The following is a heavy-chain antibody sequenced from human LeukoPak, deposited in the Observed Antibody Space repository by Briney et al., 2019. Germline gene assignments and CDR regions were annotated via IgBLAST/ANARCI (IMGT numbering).Heavy chain of an antibody. J-gene: IGHJ4*02. D-gene: IGHD3-10*01. CDR2: GFSTGST. V-gene: IGHV4-59*01. CDR3: ARDLLGRGGSFDY. Sequence: SETLSLTCTVSGGSISSYYWSWIRQPPGKGLEWIGYGFSTGSTSYNPSLKSRVSIAVDTSKNQISLKLSSVTATDTAVYYCARDLLGRGGSFDYWGQGTLVTVSS. CDR1: GGSISSYY.